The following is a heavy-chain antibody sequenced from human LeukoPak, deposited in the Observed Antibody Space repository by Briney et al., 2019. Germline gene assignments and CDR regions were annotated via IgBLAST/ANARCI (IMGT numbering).Heavy chain of an antibody. D-gene: IGHD2-15*01. J-gene: IGHJ5*02. V-gene: IGHV3-11*06. CDR1: GFTFSDYY. CDR3: ARNLGYCSGGSRHERVIWFDP. Sequence: GGSLRLSCAASGFTFSDYYMSWIRQAPGKGLEWVSYISSSSSYTNYADSVKGRFTISRDNAKNSLYLQMNSLRAEDTAVYYCARNLGYCSGGSRHERVIWFDPWGQGTLVTVSS. CDR2: ISSSSSYT.